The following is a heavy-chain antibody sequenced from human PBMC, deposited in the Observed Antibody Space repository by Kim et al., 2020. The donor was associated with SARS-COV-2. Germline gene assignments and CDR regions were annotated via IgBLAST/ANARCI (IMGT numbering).Heavy chain of an antibody. J-gene: IGHJ6*02. V-gene: IGHV4-31*03. Sequence: SETLSLTCTVSGGSISSGGYYWSWIRQHPGKGLEWIGYIYYSGSTYYNPSLKSRVTISVDTSKNQFSLKLSSVTAADTAVYYCARDSSGWTKGVPYGMDVWGQGTTVTVSS. CDR1: GGSISSGGYY. CDR2: IYYSGST. D-gene: IGHD6-19*01. CDR3: ARDSSGWTKGVPYGMDV.